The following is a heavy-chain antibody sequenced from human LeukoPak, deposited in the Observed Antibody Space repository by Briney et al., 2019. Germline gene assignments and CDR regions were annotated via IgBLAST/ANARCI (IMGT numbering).Heavy chain of an antibody. CDR2: IRPSDSEP. CDR3: ARHYSNDHTLFDF. CDR1: GYSFSTYW. J-gene: IGHJ4*02. V-gene: IGHV5-10-1*01. D-gene: IGHD2-21*01. Sequence: ESLRISFKVSGYSFSTYWITWVRQMPGGALEWMGRIRPSDSEPNYSPSFQGHVTIPADRSINTVYLQWSSLRASDTAIYFCARHYSNDHTLFDFWGQGALVTAST.